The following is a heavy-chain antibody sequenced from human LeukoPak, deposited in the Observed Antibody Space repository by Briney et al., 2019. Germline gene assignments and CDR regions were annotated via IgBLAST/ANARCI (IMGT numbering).Heavy chain of an antibody. CDR3: ATDGRSSGWYGFDY. CDR1: GFIFTTYS. J-gene: IGHJ4*02. V-gene: IGHV3-21*01. CDR2: ITSPVGRI. Sequence: PGGSLRLSCAASGFIFTTYSMNWVRQAPGKGLEWVSSITSPVGRIYYADSLKGRITISRDNARSSLYLQMNSLTAGDTAVYYCATDGRSSGWYGFDYWGLGTLVTVSS. D-gene: IGHD6-19*01.